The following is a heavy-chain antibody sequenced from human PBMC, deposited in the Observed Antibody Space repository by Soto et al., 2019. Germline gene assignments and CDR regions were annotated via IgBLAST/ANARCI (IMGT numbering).Heavy chain of an antibody. CDR3: AQGGESSSWYWSLDY. D-gene: IGHD6-13*01. CDR2: ISYDGINK. V-gene: IGHV3-30*18. J-gene: IGHJ4*02. CDR1: GFTFSNYG. Sequence: QVQLVESGGGVVQPGRSLRLSCAASGFTFSNYGIHWVRQAPGKGLEWVAVISYDGINKYYGGSVKGRFTISRDNSKNMLYLQMDSLRTEDTSVYYCAQGGESSSWYWSLDYWGQGTLVTVSS.